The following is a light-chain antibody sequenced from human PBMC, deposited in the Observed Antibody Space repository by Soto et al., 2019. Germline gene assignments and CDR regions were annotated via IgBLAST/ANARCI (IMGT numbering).Light chain of an antibody. Sequence: QSALTQPASVSGSPGQSITISCTGTSRDVGAYDYVSWYLQYPDKAPQLLIYGVSNRPSGVSNRFSASKSGNTASLTISGLQAEDAADYYCSSYTIRSTFYVFGTGTKLTVL. J-gene: IGLJ1*01. CDR3: SSYTIRSTFYV. CDR2: GVS. CDR1: SRDVGAYDY. V-gene: IGLV2-14*01.